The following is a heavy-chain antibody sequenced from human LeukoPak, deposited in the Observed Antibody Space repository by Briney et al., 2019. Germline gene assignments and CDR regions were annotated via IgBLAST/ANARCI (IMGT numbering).Heavy chain of an antibody. CDR1: GFTFSSYG. Sequence: GGSLRLSCAASGFTFSSYGMHWVRQAPGKGLEWVAFIRYDGSNKYYADSVKGRFTISRDNAKNSLYLQITSLRAEDTAVYYCARRDYYNYYMDVWGKGTTVTISS. J-gene: IGHJ6*03. V-gene: IGHV3-30*02. CDR2: IRYDGSNK. CDR3: ARRDYYNYYMDV.